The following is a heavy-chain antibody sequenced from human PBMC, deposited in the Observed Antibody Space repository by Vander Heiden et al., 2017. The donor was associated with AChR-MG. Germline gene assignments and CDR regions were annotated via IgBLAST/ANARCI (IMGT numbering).Heavy chain of an antibody. Sequence: QVQLVQSGAEVKKPGASVKVSCKASGYTFTSYGISWVRQAPGQGLEWMGWISAYNGNTNYAQKLQGRVTMTTDTSTSTAYMELRSLRSDDTAVYYCARDVGYSSSWYWRAQDNWFDPWGQGTLVTVSS. CDR2: ISAYNGNT. J-gene: IGHJ5*02. CDR1: GYTFTSYG. CDR3: ARDVGYSSSWYWRAQDNWFDP. V-gene: IGHV1-18*01. D-gene: IGHD6-13*01.